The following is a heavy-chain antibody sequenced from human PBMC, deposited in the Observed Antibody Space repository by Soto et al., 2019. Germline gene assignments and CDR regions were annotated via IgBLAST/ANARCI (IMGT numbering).Heavy chain of an antibody. J-gene: IGHJ4*02. Sequence: PSETLSLTCTVSGGSISSSSYYWGWIRQPPGKGLEWIGSIYYSGSIYYNPSLKSRVIISVDTSKNQFSLKLSSVTAADTAIYYCATYTAMLGDYFDYWGQGILVTVYS. V-gene: IGHV4-39*01. CDR1: GGSISSSSYY. D-gene: IGHD5-18*01. CDR3: ATYTAMLGDYFDY. CDR2: IYYSGSI.